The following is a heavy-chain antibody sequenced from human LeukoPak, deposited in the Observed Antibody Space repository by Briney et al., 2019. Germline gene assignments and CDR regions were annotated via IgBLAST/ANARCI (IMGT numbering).Heavy chain of an antibody. CDR1: GFTFSSYA. D-gene: IGHD6-19*01. V-gene: IGHV3-23*01. J-gene: IGHJ6*03. CDR3: ARDSSIAALAGSLGNYYYYYYMDV. Sequence: PGGSLRLSCAASGFTFSSYAMSWVRQAPGKGLEWVSAISGTGDRTYYADSVKGRFTISRDTSKNTLYLQVNSLRAEDTAVYYCARDSSIAALAGSLGNYYYYYYMDVWGKGTTVTVSS. CDR2: ISGTGDRT.